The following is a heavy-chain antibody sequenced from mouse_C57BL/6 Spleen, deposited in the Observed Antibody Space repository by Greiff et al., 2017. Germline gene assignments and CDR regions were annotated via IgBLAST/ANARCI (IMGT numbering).Heavy chain of an antibody. CDR1: GYTFTSYW. V-gene: IGHV1-55*01. CDR3: ARRPRLGDDAMDY. Sequence: VQLQQPGAELVKPGASVKMSCKASGYTFTSYWITWVKQRPGQGLEWIGDIYPGSGSTNYNEKFKSKATLTVDTSSSTAYMQLSSLTSEDSAVYYCARRPRLGDDAMDYWGQGTSVTVSS. J-gene: IGHJ4*01. CDR2: IYPGSGST. D-gene: IGHD3-1*01.